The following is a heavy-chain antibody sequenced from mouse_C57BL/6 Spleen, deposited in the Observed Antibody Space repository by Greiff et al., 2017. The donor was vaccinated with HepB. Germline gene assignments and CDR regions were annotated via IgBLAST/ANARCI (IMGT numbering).Heavy chain of an antibody. CDR1: GFTFSDYG. CDR3: AREDYERYFDV. D-gene: IGHD2-3*01. J-gene: IGHJ1*03. Sequence: EVNLVESGGGLVQPGGSLKLSCAASGFTFSDYGMAWVRQAPRKGPEWVAFISNLAYSIYYADTVTGRFTISRENAKNTLYLEMSSLRSEDTAMYYCAREDYERYFDVWGTGTTVTVSS. CDR2: ISNLAYSI. V-gene: IGHV5-15*01.